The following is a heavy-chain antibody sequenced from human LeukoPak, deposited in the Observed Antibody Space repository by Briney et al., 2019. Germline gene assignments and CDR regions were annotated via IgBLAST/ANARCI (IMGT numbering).Heavy chain of an antibody. CDR2: IYYSGST. D-gene: IGHD6-6*01. CDR1: GGSISSYY. CDR3: ARGGIAARSGGRYYYYYMDV. Sequence: SETLSLTCTVSGGSISSYYWSWIRQPPGKGLEWIGYIYYSGSTNYNPSLKSRVTISVDTSKNQFSLKLSSVTAADTAVYYCARGGIAARSGGRYYYYYMDVWGKGTTVTVSS. J-gene: IGHJ6*03. V-gene: IGHV4-59*01.